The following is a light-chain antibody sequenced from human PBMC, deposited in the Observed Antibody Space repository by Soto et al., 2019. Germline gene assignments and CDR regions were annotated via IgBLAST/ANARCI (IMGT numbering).Light chain of an antibody. CDR2: EVT. V-gene: IGLV2-14*01. J-gene: IGLJ1*01. CDR1: SSDVGGYNY. Sequence: QSVLTQPASVSASPGQSITISCTGTSSDVGGYNYVSWYQHLPGKAPKLMIYEVTNRPSGVSTRFSGSKSGNTASLTISGLQAEDEADYYCLSFTSTSTYIFGTGTKVTV. CDR3: LSFTSTSTYI.